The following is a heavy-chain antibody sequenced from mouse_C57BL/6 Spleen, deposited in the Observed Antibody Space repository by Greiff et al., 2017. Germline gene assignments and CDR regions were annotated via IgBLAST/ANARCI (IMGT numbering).Heavy chain of an antibody. V-gene: IGHV5-6*01. CDR1: GFTFSSYG. CDR2: IRSGGSYT. D-gene: IGHD1-1*01. CDR3: ARGGVATWDYAMDY. Sequence: EVTVVESGGDLVKPGGSLKLSCAASGFTFSSYGMSWVRQTPDKRLAWVATIRSGGSYTYYPDSVKGRFTISRDNAKNTLYLQMSSLKSEDTAMYYCARGGVATWDYAMDYWGQGTSVTVSS. J-gene: IGHJ4*01.